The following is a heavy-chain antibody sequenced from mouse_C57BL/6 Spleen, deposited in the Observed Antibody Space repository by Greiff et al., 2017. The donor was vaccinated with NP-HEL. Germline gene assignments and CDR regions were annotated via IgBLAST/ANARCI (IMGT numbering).Heavy chain of an antibody. J-gene: IGHJ2*01. Sequence: QVQLQQSGAELVRPGASVKLSCKASGYTFTDYYINWVKQRPGQGLEWIARIYPGSGNTYYNEKFKGKATLTAEKSSSTAYMQLSSLTSEDPAVYFCAQTYFDYWGQGTTLTVSS. V-gene: IGHV1-76*01. CDR1: GYTFTDYY. CDR3: AQTYFDY. CDR2: IYPGSGNT.